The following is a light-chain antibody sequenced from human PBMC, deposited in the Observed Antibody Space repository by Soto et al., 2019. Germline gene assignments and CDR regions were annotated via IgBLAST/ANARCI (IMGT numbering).Light chain of an antibody. V-gene: IGLV1-40*01. CDR1: SSNIGAGYD. J-gene: IGLJ2*01. CDR3: SSSTRSITLV. CDR2: GVR. Sequence: QSVLTQTPSVSGAPGQKITMSCTGSSSNIGAGYDVHWYQQHPGKAPKLIIYGVRNRPSGTSDRFSGSKSGNTASLTISGLQAEDEADYYCSSSTRSITLVFGGGTKVTVL.